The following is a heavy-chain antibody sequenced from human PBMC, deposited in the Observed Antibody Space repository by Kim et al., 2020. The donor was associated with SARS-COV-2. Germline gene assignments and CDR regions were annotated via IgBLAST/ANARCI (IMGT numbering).Heavy chain of an antibody. V-gene: IGHV1-3*01. CDR3: ARDIGPYGSGSYYAFDY. D-gene: IGHD3-10*01. Sequence: ASVKVSCKASGYTFTSYAMHWVRQAPGQRLEWMGWINAGNGNTKYSQKFQGRVTITRDTSASTAYMELSSLRSEDTAVYYCARDIGPYGSGSYYAFDYWGQGTLVTVSS. CDR1: GYTFTSYA. J-gene: IGHJ4*02. CDR2: INAGNGNT.